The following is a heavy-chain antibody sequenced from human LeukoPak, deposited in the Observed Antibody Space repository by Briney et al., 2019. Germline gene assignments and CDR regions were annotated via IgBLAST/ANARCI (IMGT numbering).Heavy chain of an antibody. D-gene: IGHD3-22*01. CDR1: GFIFRSYS. Sequence: GGSLRLSCTASGFIFRSYSMNWVRQAPGKGLEWISYISSLSGTIDYADSVKGRFTISRDNAKNSLYLQMNSLRAEDTAVYYCARDHHRRLYDSQARDTFDIWGQGTMVTVSS. J-gene: IGHJ3*02. V-gene: IGHV3-48*01. CDR2: ISSLSGTI. CDR3: ARDHHRRLYDSQARDTFDI.